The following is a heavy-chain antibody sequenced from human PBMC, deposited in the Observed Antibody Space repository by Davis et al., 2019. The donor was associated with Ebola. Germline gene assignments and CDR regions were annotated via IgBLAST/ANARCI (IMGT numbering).Heavy chain of an antibody. D-gene: IGHD6-19*01. Sequence: GGSLRLSCAASGFTFSSYSMTWVPQAPGKGLEWVSSTSSCSSYIYYADSVKGRFTSSRDNSKSMVYLQTRSLRAEDTALYYCAKANNGWSYDVFEVWGLGTMVIVSS. J-gene: IGHJ3*01. CDR3: AKANNGWSYDVFEV. CDR2: TSSCSSYI. CDR1: GFTFSSYS. V-gene: IGHV3-21*04.